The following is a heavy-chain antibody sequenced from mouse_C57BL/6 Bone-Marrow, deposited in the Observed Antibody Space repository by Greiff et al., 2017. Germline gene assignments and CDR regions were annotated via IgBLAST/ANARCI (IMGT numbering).Heavy chain of an antibody. CDR1: GYTFTSYW. CDR3: ARSTLIAY. Sequence: QVQLQQPGAELVRPGTSVKLSCKASGYTFTSYWMHWVKQRPGQGLEWIGVIDPSDSYTNYNQKFKGKATLTVDTSSSTAYMELHSLTSEDSAVYFCARSTLIAYWGQGTLVTVSA. D-gene: IGHD6-1*01. V-gene: IGHV1-59*01. CDR2: IDPSDSYT. J-gene: IGHJ3*01.